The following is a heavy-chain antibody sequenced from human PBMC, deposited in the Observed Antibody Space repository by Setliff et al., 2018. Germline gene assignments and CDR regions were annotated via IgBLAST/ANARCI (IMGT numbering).Heavy chain of an antibody. V-gene: IGHV1-18*01. CDR2: ISAYTGNT. CDR1: GYTFTDFG. Sequence: ASVKVSCKASGYTFTDFGVSWVRQAPGQGLEWMGWISAYTGNTYSAQKFQGRLTMTTDTSTTTAYMELRSLRSDDTAVYYCSRLVRYCTRTSCQRASGDDYWGQGTLVTVSS. J-gene: IGHJ4*02. CDR3: SRLVRYCTRTSCQRASGDDY. D-gene: IGHD2-2*01.